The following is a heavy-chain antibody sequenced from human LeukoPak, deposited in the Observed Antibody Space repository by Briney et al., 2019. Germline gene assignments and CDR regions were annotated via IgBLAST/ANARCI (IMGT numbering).Heavy chain of an antibody. CDR1: GFTFSGYA. D-gene: IGHD4-17*01. Sequence: GGSLRLSCAASGFTFSGYAMSWVRQAPGKGLEWVAVICCDGSNIGYADSVKGRFTISRDNSKNTLYLQMNSLRAEDTAVYYCAEDPVTTHYYFDHWGQGTLVTVSS. V-gene: IGHV3-30*18. CDR2: ICCDGSNI. J-gene: IGHJ4*02. CDR3: AEDPVTTHYYFDH.